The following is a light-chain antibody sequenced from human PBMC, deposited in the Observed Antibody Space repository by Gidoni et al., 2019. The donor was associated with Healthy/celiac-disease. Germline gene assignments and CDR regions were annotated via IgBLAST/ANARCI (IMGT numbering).Light chain of an antibody. CDR2: AAS. CDR1: QGISSR. Sequence: TQMTQSPSSVPASVGDRATITCRASQGISSRLAWYQQNPGKAPKLLIYAASSLQSGVPSRFSGSGSGTDFTLTISSLQPEDFATYYCQQANSFPLTFGGGTKVEIK. CDR3: QQANSFPLT. V-gene: IGKV1-12*01. J-gene: IGKJ4*01.